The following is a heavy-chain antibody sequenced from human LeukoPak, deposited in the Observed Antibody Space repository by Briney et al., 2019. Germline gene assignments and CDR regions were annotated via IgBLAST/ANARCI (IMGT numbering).Heavy chain of an antibody. J-gene: IGHJ5*02. CDR3: ASELGYSSSWPPA. V-gene: IGHV3-30*03. CDR1: GFTFSSYG. D-gene: IGHD6-13*01. Sequence: PGGSLRLYCAASGFTFSSYGMHWVRQAPGKGLEWVAVVSYDGGNKNYEDSVKGRFTISRDNSKNTLYLQMNSLRAEDTAVYYCASELGYSSSWPPAWGQGTLVTVSS. CDR2: VSYDGGNK.